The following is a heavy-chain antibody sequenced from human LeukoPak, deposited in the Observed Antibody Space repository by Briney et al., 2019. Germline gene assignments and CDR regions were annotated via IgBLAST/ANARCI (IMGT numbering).Heavy chain of an antibody. D-gene: IGHD4-17*01. CDR3: ARGVGYGDYVGVFDY. Sequence: GASVKVSCKASGYTFTSYAMHWVRQAPGQRLEWMGWINAGNGNTKYSQKFQGRVTFTRDTSASTAYMELSSLRSEDTAVYYCARGVGYGDYVGVFDYWGQGTLVTVSS. CDR1: GYTFTSYA. V-gene: IGHV1-3*01. CDR2: INAGNGNT. J-gene: IGHJ4*02.